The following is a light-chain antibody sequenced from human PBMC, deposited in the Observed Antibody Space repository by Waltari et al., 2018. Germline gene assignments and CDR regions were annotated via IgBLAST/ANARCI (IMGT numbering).Light chain of an antibody. CDR2: DAS. CDR3: QHRSNWPLT. CDR1: HSVSNY. J-gene: IGKJ4*01. V-gene: IGKV3-11*01. Sequence: TQSPATLSLSPGERATLFCRASHSVSNYLAWYQQKPGQAPRLLIYDASNRATGIPARFTGSGSGTDFTLTISSLEPEDFAIYYCQHRSNWPLTFGGGTKVEVK.